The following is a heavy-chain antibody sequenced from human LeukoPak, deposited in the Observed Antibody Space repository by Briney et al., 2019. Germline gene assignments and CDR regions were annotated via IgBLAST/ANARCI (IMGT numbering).Heavy chain of an antibody. J-gene: IGHJ4*02. Sequence: PSETLSLTCTVSGGSISSSNSYWAWIRQPPGKGVEWIGSIYNGGSAQYNPSLGSRVTISVVTSKNQLSLRLISVTAADTAVYYCARDQTFRTLYGSGSYLDEWGQGALVTVAS. CDR1: GGSISSSNSY. CDR2: IYNGGSA. D-gene: IGHD3-10*01. CDR3: ARDQTFRTLYGSGSYLDE. V-gene: IGHV4-39*07.